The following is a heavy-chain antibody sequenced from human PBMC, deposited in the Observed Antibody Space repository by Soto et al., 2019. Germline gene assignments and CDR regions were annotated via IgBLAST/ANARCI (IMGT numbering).Heavy chain of an antibody. D-gene: IGHD3-10*01. Sequence: QVQLVQSGAEVKKPGASVKVSCKASGYTFTSYDINWVRQATGQGLEWMGWMNPNSGNTGYAQKFQGRVTMTRNTSISTAYMELSSLRSEDTAVYYCAREMGITMVRGVISDYWGQGTLVTVSS. CDR3: AREMGITMVRGVISDY. V-gene: IGHV1-8*01. CDR1: GYTFTSYD. J-gene: IGHJ4*02. CDR2: MNPNSGNT.